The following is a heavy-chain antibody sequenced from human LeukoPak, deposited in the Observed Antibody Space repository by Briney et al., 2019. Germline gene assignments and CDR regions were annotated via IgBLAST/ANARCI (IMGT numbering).Heavy chain of an antibody. CDR3: TRSDGYGLVGI. J-gene: IGHJ3*01. Sequence: PSETLSLTCTVSGDSLTGYYWGWIRQPPGKTLEWIGSIYSSGSTYYNSSLKSRVIILIDTSKNHFSLTLSSVTAADTAVYYCTRSDGYGLVGIWGQGTMVTVSS. D-gene: IGHD3-10*01. CDR2: IYSSGST. CDR1: GDSLTGYY. V-gene: IGHV4-59*12.